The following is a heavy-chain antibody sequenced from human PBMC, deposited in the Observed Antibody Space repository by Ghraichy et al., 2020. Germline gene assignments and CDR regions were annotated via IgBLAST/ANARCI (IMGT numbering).Heavy chain of an antibody. Sequence: GGSLRLSCAASGFTFSNAWMSWVRKAPGKGLEWVGRIKSKTDGGTTDYAAPVKGRFTISRDDSKNTLYLQMNSLKTEDTAVYYCTTVSGSYSDDAFDIWGQGTMVTVSS. J-gene: IGHJ3*02. CDR1: GFTFSNAW. V-gene: IGHV3-15*01. CDR2: IKSKTDGGTT. CDR3: TTVSGSYSDDAFDI. D-gene: IGHD1-26*01.